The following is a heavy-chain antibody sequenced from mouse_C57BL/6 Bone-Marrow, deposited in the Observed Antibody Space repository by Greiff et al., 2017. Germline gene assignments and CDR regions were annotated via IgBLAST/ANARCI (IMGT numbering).Heavy chain of an antibody. J-gene: IGHJ2*01. Sequence: EVQLQESGGDLVKPGGSLKLSCAASGFTFSSYGMSWVRQTPEQGLEWVATISSGGSYTYYPDSVKGRCTIARDNAKNTLYLQMSSLKSEDTAMYYCARQRYYYLDYWGQGTTLTVSS. CDR1: GFTFSSYG. D-gene: IGHD1-1*01. V-gene: IGHV5-6*01. CDR2: ISSGGSYT. CDR3: ARQRYYYLDY.